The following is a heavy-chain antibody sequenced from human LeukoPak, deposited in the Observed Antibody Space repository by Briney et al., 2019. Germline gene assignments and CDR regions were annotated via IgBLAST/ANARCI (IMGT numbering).Heavy chain of an antibody. CDR2: IIPIFGTA. V-gene: IGHV1-69*06. J-gene: IGHJ4*02. Sequence: ASVKVSCKASGYTFTSYDINWVRQATGQGLEWMGGIIPIFGTANYAQKFQGRVTITADKSTSTAYMELSSLRSEDTAVYYCARRHSSGWSHFDYWGQGTLVTVSS. CDR3: ARRHSSGWSHFDY. D-gene: IGHD6-19*01. CDR1: GYTFTSYD.